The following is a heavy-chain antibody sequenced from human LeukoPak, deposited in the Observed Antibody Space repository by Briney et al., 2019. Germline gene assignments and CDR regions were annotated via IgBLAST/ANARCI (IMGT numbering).Heavy chain of an antibody. CDR3: ARGFWSGYTHAFDI. Sequence: SETPSLTCTVSGGSISSYYWSWIRQPAGKGLEWIGRIYTSGSTNYNPSLKSRVTMSVDTSKNQFSLKLSSVTAADTAVYYCARGFWSGYTHAFDIWGQGTMVTVSS. CDR1: GGSISSYY. V-gene: IGHV4-4*07. D-gene: IGHD3-3*01. J-gene: IGHJ3*02. CDR2: IYTSGST.